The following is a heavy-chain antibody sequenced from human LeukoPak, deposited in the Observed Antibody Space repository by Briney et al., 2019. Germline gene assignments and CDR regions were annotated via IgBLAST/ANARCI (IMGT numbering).Heavy chain of an antibody. CDR3: AKAAPYYFDY. Sequence: GGSLRLSCAASGFTFSSYAMSWVRQAPGKGLEWVSAISSNSVTIYYADSVKGRFIISRDNSKNTLSLQMNSLRADDTVVYYCAKAAPYYFDYWGPGTLVTVSS. V-gene: IGHV3-23*01. CDR2: ISSNSVTI. J-gene: IGHJ4*02. CDR1: GFTFSSYA.